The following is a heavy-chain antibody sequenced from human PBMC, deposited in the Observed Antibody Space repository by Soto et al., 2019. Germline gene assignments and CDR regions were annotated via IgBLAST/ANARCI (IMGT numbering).Heavy chain of an antibody. CDR1: GGSMRGYY. Sequence: QVQLQESGPGLVKPSETLSLTCTVSGGSMRGYYWSWIRQPPGQGLEYIGYIHYSGSTNYIPSLKSRVPISVDMSTNQFSLRLSSVTAAATAIYYCARPESNSGPDWWGQGTLVTVSS. J-gene: IGHJ4*02. V-gene: IGHV4-59*08. CDR3: ARPESNSGPDW. CDR2: IHYSGST.